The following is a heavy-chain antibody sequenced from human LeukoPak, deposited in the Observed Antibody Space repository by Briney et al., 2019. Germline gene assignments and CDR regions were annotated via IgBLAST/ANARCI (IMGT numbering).Heavy chain of an antibody. CDR3: ARMSRGYSYGWTDYYYYYYMDV. CDR2: IRYDGSNK. CDR1: GFTFSSYG. V-gene: IGHV3-30*02. J-gene: IGHJ6*03. Sequence: GGSLRLSCAASGFTFSSYGMHWVRQAPGKGLEWVAFIRYDGSNKYYADSVKGRFTISRDNSKNTLYLQMNSLRAEDTAVYYCARMSRGYSYGWTDYYYYYYMDVWGKGTTVTISS. D-gene: IGHD5-18*01.